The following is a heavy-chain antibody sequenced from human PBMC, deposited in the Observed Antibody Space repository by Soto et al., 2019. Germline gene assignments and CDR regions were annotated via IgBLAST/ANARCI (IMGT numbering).Heavy chain of an antibody. CDR3: AREGIMDRNYYYYGMDV. CDR2: INPNSGGT. D-gene: IGHD2-2*03. CDR1: GYTFTSYD. J-gene: IGHJ6*02. Sequence: ASVKVSCKASGYTFTSYDINWVRQAPGQGLEWMGWINPNSGGTNYAQKFQGWVTMTRDTSISTAYMELSRLRSDDTAVYYCAREGIMDRNYYYYGMDVWGQGTTVTVSS. V-gene: IGHV1-2*04.